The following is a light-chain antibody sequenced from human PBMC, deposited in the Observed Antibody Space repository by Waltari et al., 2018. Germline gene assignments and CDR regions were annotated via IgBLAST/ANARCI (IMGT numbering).Light chain of an antibody. CDR3: AAWDDSLDGHVV. CDR1: SSNIGSNP. J-gene: IGLJ2*01. CDR2: YND. V-gene: IGLV1-44*01. Sequence: QSVLTQPPSASGTPGHRVTISCSGTSSNIGSNPVNWYQQLPGTAPKLLIYYNDKRPSGVPDRFSGSKSGTSAALAISGLQSEDEADYYCAAWDDSLDGHVVFGGGTKVTVL.